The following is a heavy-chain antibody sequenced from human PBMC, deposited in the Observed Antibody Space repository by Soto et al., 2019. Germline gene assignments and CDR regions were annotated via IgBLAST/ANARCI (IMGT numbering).Heavy chain of an antibody. D-gene: IGHD2-15*01. CDR1: GFTFSTYA. J-gene: IGHJ4*01. Sequence: EVQLLESGGGLVQPGGSLTLSCAASGFTFSTYAMTWVRQAPGKGLEWVSTISDSDGSTYYADSVKGRFTISRDNSKNPVDLQVDSLRAEHTAVCYCAGGVEGGWYYFDYWGHGPLVTVSS. V-gene: IGHV3-23*01. CDR3: AGGVEGGWYYFDY. CDR2: ISDSDGST.